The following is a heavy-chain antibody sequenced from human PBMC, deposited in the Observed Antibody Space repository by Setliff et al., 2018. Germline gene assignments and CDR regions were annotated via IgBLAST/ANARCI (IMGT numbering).Heavy chain of an antibody. CDR1: GFTFTDYG. CDR3: LRDRPYSNSPEYSFDV. J-gene: IGHJ3*01. CDR2: INNYNFNT. D-gene: IGHD6-6*01. Sequence: ASVKVSCKSSGFTFTDYGITWVRQVPGQGLEWMGWINNYNFNTQYAQKFQGRVTVTTDTSTTTAYMELRSLRADDTAVYYCLRDRPYSNSPEYSFDVWGQGTTVTVSS. V-gene: IGHV1-18*01.